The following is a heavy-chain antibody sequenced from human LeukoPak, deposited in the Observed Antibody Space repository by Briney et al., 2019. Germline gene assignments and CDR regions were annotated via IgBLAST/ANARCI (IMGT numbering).Heavy chain of an antibody. CDR1: GDSISSANYF. D-gene: IGHD2-2*01. Sequence: TSETLSLTCTVSGDSISSANYFWSWIRQPPGKGLEWIGYIHYSGTTYYNPSLKSRVTISVDRSKNQFSLKLSSVTAADTAVYYCARDIVVVPAAKDYYYMDVWGKGTTVTVSS. CDR3: ARDIVVVPAAKDYYYMDV. CDR2: IHYSGTT. V-gene: IGHV4-30-4*01. J-gene: IGHJ6*03.